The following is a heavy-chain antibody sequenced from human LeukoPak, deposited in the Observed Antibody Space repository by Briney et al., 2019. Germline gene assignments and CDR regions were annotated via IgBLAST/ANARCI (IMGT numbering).Heavy chain of an antibody. CDR3: ARRRDFIDY. V-gene: IGHV3-11*01. CDR1: GFTLSDYY. CDR2: SSSSGTTI. J-gene: IGHJ4*02. D-gene: IGHD3/OR15-3a*01. Sequence: PGGSLRLSCAASGFTLSDYYMSWIRQAPGKGLEWVSYSSSSGTTIYYADPVKGRFAISRDNAKSSLYLQMNSLRAEDTAVYYCARRRDFIDYWGQGTLATVSS.